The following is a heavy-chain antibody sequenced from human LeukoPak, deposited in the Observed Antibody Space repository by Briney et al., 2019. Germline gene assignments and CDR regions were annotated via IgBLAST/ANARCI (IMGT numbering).Heavy chain of an antibody. Sequence: GASVKASCKASGGTFSSYAISWVRQAPGQGLEWMGGIIPIFGTANYAQKFQGRVTITADESTSTAYMELSSLRSEDTAVYYCARGHVHYYYYYGMDVWGQGSTVTVSS. CDR3: ARGHVHYYYYYGMDV. J-gene: IGHJ6*02. CDR1: GGTFSSYA. CDR2: IIPIFGTA. V-gene: IGHV1-69*13.